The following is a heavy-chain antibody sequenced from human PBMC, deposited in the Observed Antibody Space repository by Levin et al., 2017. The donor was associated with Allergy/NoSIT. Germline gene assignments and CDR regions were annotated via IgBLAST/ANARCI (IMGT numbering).Heavy chain of an antibody. CDR1: GDSISRGFYY. Sequence: PSETLSLTCSVSGDSISRGFYYWSWIRQPAGEGLEWIGRIYVTGSTTYSPSLKSRVTISLDRSKDQGSLKINSVTAADTSVYYCARDLEGFSGYNPYCYMDVWGKGTTVTVSS. CDR3: ARDLEGFSGYNPYCYMDV. J-gene: IGHJ6*03. V-gene: IGHV4-61*02. D-gene: IGHD5-12*01. CDR2: IYVTGST.